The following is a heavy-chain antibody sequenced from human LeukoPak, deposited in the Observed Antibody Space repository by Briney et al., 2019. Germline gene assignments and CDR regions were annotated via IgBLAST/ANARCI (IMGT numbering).Heavy chain of an antibody. Sequence: GGSLRLSRPASGFAFISYSMYWVRQPPGKGLEWVSSISSGSSFKYYADSVKGRFTISRDNAKNSLYLQMSSLRAEDTAVYYCASEYQQPLDYWGQGALVTVSS. D-gene: IGHD2-2*01. CDR2: ISSGSSFK. CDR1: GFAFISYS. CDR3: ASEYQQPLDY. V-gene: IGHV3-21*01. J-gene: IGHJ4*02.